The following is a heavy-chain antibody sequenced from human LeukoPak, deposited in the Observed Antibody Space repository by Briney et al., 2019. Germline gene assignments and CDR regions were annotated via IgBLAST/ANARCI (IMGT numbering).Heavy chain of an antibody. V-gene: IGHV1-2*02. CDR3: ARDMDSGPDFFDY. CDR2: INPHSGGT. Sequence: ASVKVSCKASGYAFTDYYMHWVRQAPGQGLEWMGWINPHSGGTDHAQKFQGRVTMTRDTSISTAYMELSRLRSDDTAVYYCARDMDSGPDFFDYWGLGTLVTVSS. D-gene: IGHD1-26*01. J-gene: IGHJ4*02. CDR1: GYAFTDYY.